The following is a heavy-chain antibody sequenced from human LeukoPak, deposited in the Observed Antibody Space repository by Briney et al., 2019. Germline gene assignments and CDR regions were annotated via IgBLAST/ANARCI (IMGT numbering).Heavy chain of an antibody. D-gene: IGHD3-9*01. CDR3: ARSVDYDILTGYLDY. J-gene: IGHJ4*02. CDR1: GYTSTSYG. Sequence: ASVKVSCKASGYTSTSYGISWVRQAPGQGLEWMGWISAYNGNTNYAQKLQGRVTMTTDTSTSTAYMELRSLRSDDTAVYYCARSVDYDILTGYLDYWGQGTLVTVSS. CDR2: ISAYNGNT. V-gene: IGHV1-18*01.